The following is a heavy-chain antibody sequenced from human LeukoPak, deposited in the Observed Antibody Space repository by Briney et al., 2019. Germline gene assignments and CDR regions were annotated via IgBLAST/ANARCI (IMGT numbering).Heavy chain of an antibody. CDR3: ASRKASDSSGYYDELWAFDI. D-gene: IGHD3-22*01. CDR2: TSSSSSYI. Sequence: GGSLRLSCAASGVTFSSYSMNWVRQAPGKGLEWVSSTSSSSSYIYYADSVKGRFTISRDNAKNSLYLQMNSLRAEDTAVYYCASRKASDSSGYYDELWAFDIWGQGTMVTVSS. V-gene: IGHV3-21*01. CDR1: GVTFSSYS. J-gene: IGHJ3*02.